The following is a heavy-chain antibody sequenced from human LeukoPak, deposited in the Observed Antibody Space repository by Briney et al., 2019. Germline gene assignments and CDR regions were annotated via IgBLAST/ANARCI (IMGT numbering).Heavy chain of an antibody. D-gene: IGHD6-19*01. J-gene: IGHJ4*02. CDR3: ARLQFSRGEIAVAGYYFDY. V-gene: IGHV3-11*01. Sequence: PGGSLRLSCAASGFTFSDYYMSWIRQAPGKGLEWVSYISSSGSTIYYADSVKGRFTISRDNAKNSLYLQMNSLRAEDTAVYYCARLQFSRGEIAVAGYYFDYWGQGTLVTVSS. CDR1: GFTFSDYY. CDR2: ISSSGSTI.